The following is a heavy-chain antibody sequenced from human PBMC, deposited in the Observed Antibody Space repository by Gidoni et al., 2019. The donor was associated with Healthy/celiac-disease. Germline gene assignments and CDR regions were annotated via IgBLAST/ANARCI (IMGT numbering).Heavy chain of an antibody. CDR1: GGTVSSYA. Sequence: QVQLVQSGAEVKKPGSSVKVSCKASGGTVSSYAISWVRQAPGQGLEWMGGIIPIFGTANYAQKFQGRVTITADESTSTAYMELSSLRSEDTAVYYCARDMGITGTTRDAFDIWCQGTMVTVSS. D-gene: IGHD1-20*01. V-gene: IGHV1-69*12. CDR2: IIPIFGTA. J-gene: IGHJ3*02. CDR3: ARDMGITGTTRDAFDI.